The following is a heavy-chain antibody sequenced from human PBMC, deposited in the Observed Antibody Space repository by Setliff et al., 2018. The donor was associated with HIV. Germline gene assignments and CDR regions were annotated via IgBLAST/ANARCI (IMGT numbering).Heavy chain of an antibody. CDR2: ISGSGGVM. J-gene: IGHJ4*02. Sequence: PGGSLRLSCAVSGFSFSDYFMTWIRQAPGKGLEWVSYISGSGGVMAYADSVKGRFTISRDNSKNTLYLQMNSLRAEDTAVYYCASNGFWSGYSTILDYWGQGTLVTVSS. V-gene: IGHV3-11*01. CDR1: GFSFSDYF. CDR3: ASNGFWSGYSTILDY. D-gene: IGHD3-3*01.